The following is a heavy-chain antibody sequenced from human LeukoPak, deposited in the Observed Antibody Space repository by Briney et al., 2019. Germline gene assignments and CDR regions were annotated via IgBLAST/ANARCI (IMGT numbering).Heavy chain of an antibody. V-gene: IGHV1-2*02. D-gene: IGHD5-12*01. Sequence: ASVKVSCKASGYTFTGYYMHWVRQAPGQGLEWMGWINPNSGGTNYALKFQGRVTMTRDTSISTAYMELSRLRSDDTAVYYCARAYSGYDRRFDPWGQGTLVTVSS. J-gene: IGHJ5*02. CDR1: GYTFTGYY. CDR2: INPNSGGT. CDR3: ARAYSGYDRRFDP.